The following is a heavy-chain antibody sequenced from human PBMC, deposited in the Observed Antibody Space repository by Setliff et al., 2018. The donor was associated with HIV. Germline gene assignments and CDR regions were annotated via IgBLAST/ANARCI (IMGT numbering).Heavy chain of an antibody. D-gene: IGHD5-18*01. CDR2: IWYDGSNK. CDR1: GFTFSSYS. Sequence: GGSLRLSCGASGFTFSSYSMNWVRQAPGKGLEWVAVIWYDGSNKYYADSVKGRFTISRDNSKNTLYLQMNSLRAEDTAVYYCAKGSLPSGYSYGFFDYWGQGTLVTVSS. CDR3: AKGSLPSGYSYGFFDY. V-gene: IGHV3-33*06. J-gene: IGHJ4*02.